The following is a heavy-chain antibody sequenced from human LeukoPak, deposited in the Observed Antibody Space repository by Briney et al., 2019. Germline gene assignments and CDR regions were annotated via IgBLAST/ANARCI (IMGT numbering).Heavy chain of an antibody. J-gene: IGHJ6*02. D-gene: IGHD3-10*02. Sequence: ASVKVSCKASGGTFSSYAISWVRQAPGQGLEWMGRIIPILGIANYAQKLQGRVTITADKSTSTAYMELSSLRSEDTAVYYCASADVPGNNDYYYYYGMDVWGQGTTVTVSS. CDR2: IIPILGIA. V-gene: IGHV1-69*04. CDR1: GGTFSSYA. CDR3: ASADVPGNNDYYYYYGMDV.